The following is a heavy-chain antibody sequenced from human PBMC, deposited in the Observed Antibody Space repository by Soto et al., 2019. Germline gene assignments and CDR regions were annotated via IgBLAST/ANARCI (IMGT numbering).Heavy chain of an antibody. CDR2: IIPIFGTA. D-gene: IGHD6-6*01. CDR3: ARDLIIAARRDYYYGMDV. J-gene: IGHJ6*02. V-gene: IGHV1-69*13. CDR1: GGTFSSHA. Sequence: SVKVSCKASGGTFSSHAISWVRQAPGQGLEWMGGIIPIFGTANYAQKFQGRVTITADESTSTAYMELSSLRSEDTAVYYCARDLIIAARRDYYYGMDVWGQGTTVTVSS.